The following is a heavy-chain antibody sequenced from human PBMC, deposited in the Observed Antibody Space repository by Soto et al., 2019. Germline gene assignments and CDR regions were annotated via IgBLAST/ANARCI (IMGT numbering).Heavy chain of an antibody. CDR2: IRSKAYGGTT. Sequence: GGSLRLSCTASGFTFGDYAVSWFRQDPGKGLEWVGFIRSKAYGGTTEYAASVKGRFTISRDDSKSIAYLQMNSLKTEDTAVYYCTRDAPIAYSSGWYYGMDVWGQGTTVTAP. J-gene: IGHJ6*02. V-gene: IGHV3-49*03. D-gene: IGHD6-19*01. CDR1: GFTFGDYA. CDR3: TRDAPIAYSSGWYYGMDV.